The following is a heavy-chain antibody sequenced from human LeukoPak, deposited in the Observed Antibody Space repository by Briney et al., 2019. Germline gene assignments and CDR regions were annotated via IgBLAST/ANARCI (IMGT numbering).Heavy chain of an antibody. D-gene: IGHD6-19*01. CDR1: GFTFSTYG. CDR2: ILYDGSNK. CDR3: AKGQGSGWYEAFDI. Sequence: PGGSLRLSCAASGFTFSTYGMHWVRQAPRKGLEWVAVILYDGSNKYYADSVKGRFTIARDNSKNTLYLQMNSLRAEDTAVYYCAKGQGSGWYEAFDIWGQGTMVTVSS. J-gene: IGHJ3*02. V-gene: IGHV3-30*18.